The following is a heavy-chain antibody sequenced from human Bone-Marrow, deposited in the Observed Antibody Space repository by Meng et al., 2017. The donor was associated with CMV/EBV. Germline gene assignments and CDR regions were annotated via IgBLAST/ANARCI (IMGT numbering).Heavy chain of an antibody. J-gene: IGHJ5*02. Sequence: GSLRLSCTVSGGSISSSSYYWGWIRQPPGKGLEWIGSIYYSGSTYYNPSLKSRVTISVDTSKNQFSLKLSSVTAADTAVYYCARDRGCSSTSCYPNNWFDPWGQGTLVTVSS. D-gene: IGHD2-2*01. CDR2: IYYSGST. V-gene: IGHV4-39*02. CDR3: ARDRGCSSTSCYPNNWFDP. CDR1: GGSISSSSYY.